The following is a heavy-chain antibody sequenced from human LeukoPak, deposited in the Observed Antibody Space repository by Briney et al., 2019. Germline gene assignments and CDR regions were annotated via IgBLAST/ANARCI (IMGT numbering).Heavy chain of an antibody. CDR1: GYTFTSYA. Sequence: GASVKVSCKASGYTFTSYAMNWVRQAPGQGLEWMGWINTNTGSPTYAQGFTGRFVFSLDTSVSTAYLQISSLKAEDTAVYYCARASSRGNTYYYDSSGYYYYYWGQGTLVTVSS. J-gene: IGHJ4*02. CDR2: INTNTGSP. CDR3: ARASSRGNTYYYDSSGYYYYY. D-gene: IGHD3-22*01. V-gene: IGHV7-4-1*02.